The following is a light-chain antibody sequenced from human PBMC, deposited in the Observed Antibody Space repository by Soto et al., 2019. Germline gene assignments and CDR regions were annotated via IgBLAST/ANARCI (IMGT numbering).Light chain of an antibody. CDR1: QTVSSNY. Sequence: EIVLTQSPCTLSLSAGERPTLSWRASQTVSSNYLAWYQQKTGQAPRPLIYGASSRATGIPDRFSGSGSGTDFNLTISRLEPEDFAVYYCQQYGSSPGTFGQGTKVDIK. CDR2: GAS. J-gene: IGKJ1*01. V-gene: IGKV3-20*01. CDR3: QQYGSSPGT.